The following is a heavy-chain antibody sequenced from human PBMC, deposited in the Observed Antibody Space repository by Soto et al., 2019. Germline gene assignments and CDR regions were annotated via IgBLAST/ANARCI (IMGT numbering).Heavy chain of an antibody. J-gene: IGHJ6*02. D-gene: IGHD3-16*01. V-gene: IGHV3-30*18. CDR1: GFTFSSYG. CDR2: ISYDGSNK. Sequence: QVQLVESGGGVVQPGRSLRLSCAASGFTFSSYGMHWVRQAPGKGLEWVAVISYDGSNKYYAYYVKGRFTISRGHSKNTLYLQMNSRRDEDKAVYYCANDRGRSRWGSWTYGMDVWGQGTSVTVSS. CDR3: ANDRGRSRWGSWTYGMDV.